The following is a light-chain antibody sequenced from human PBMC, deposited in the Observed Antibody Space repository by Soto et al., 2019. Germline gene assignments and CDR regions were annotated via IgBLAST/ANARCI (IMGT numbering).Light chain of an antibody. CDR1: KLGDKY. Sequence: SYELTQPPSVSVSPGETASITCSGDKLGDKYASWYQQKPGQSPVLVIYQDHKRPSGIPERFSGSTSGNTATLTISGTQAMDEADYFCQAWAGTVVFGGGTKPTVL. CDR2: QDH. J-gene: IGLJ3*02. V-gene: IGLV3-1*01. CDR3: QAWAGTVV.